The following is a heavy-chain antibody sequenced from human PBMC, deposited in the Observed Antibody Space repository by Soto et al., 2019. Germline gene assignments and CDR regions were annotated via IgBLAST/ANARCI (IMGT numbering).Heavy chain of an antibody. CDR1: GGSISSYY. D-gene: IGHD6-19*01. J-gene: IGHJ4*02. V-gene: IGHV4-59*12. Sequence: SQTLSLTCTVSGGSISSYYWSWIRQPPGKGLEWIGYIYYSGSTNYNPSLKSRVTISVDTSKNQFSLKLSSVTAADTAVYYCASVAVAGKENFDYWGQGTLVTXSS. CDR2: IYYSGST. CDR3: ASVAVAGKENFDY.